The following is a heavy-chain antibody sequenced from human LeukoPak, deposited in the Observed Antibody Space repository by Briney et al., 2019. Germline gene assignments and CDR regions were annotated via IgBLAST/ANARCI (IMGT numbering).Heavy chain of an antibody. CDR3: ARSKYGSGSYRWFDP. J-gene: IGHJ5*02. Sequence: PGGSLRLSCAASGFTVSSNYMSWVRQAPGKGLKWVSVIYSGGSTYYADSVKGRFTISRDNSKNTLYLQMNSLRAEDTAVYYCARSKYGSGSYRWFDPWGQGTLVTVSS. CDR2: IYSGGST. CDR1: GFTVSSNY. D-gene: IGHD3-10*01. V-gene: IGHV3-53*01.